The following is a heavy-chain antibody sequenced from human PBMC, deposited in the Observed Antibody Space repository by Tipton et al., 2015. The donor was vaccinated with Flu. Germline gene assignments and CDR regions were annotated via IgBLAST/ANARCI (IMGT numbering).Heavy chain of an antibody. J-gene: IGHJ3*01. V-gene: IGHV4-59*01. CDR2: IHYTGNT. CDR1: GGSISGYY. CDR3: ALDYHDSRHDAFDL. D-gene: IGHD3-22*01. Sequence: TLSLTCSISGGSISGYYWTWIRQPPGRRLEYIGYIHYTGNTNYNPSLKSRVTISVDTSNNHFSLTLSSVTAADTAVYYCALDYHDSRHDAFDLWCQGIMVSVSS.